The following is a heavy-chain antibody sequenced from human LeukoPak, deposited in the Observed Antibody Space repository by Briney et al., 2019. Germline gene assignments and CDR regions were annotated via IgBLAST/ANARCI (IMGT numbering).Heavy chain of an antibody. CDR2: ISSTSSYI. Sequence: GGSLRLSCEGSGFTFSSYTMIWVRQAPGKGLEWLTSISSTSSYIYYADSVKGRFTISRDNAKNSLDLQMDSLRVEDTAVYYCAREGYSAYGLDNWGQGTLVTVSS. J-gene: IGHJ4*02. D-gene: IGHD5-12*01. CDR1: GFTFSSYT. CDR3: AREGYSAYGLDN. V-gene: IGHV3-21*01.